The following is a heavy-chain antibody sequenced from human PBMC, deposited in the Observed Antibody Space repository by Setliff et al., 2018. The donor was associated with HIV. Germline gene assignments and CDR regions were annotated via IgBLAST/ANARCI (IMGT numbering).Heavy chain of an antibody. CDR3: ARERDARGIQLWLPYFDY. V-gene: IGHV4-34*01. J-gene: IGHJ4*02. CDR2: INHGGST. CDR1: GGSFNDYF. D-gene: IGHD5-18*01. Sequence: SETLSLTCAVYGGSFNDYFWSWIRQPPGKGLEWVGAINHGGSTNFNPSLKSRVAISVDTSTNQFSLRLSSVTAADTAVYYCARERDARGIQLWLPYFDYWGQGTLVTVSS.